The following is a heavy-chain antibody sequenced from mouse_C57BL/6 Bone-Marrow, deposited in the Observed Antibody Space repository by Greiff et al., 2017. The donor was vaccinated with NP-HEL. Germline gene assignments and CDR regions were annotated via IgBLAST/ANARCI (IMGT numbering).Heavy chain of an antibody. D-gene: IGHD1-1*01. CDR1: GYAFSSSW. CDR2: IYPGDGDT. J-gene: IGHJ1*03. CDR3: ARVSSSHWYFDV. V-gene: IGHV1-82*01. Sequence: VQLQQPGPELVKPGASVKISCKASGYAFSSSWMNWVKQRPGKGLEWIGRIYPGDGDTNYNGKFKGKATLTADKSSSTAYMQLSSLTSEDSAVYFCARVSSSHWYFDVWGTGTTVTVSS.